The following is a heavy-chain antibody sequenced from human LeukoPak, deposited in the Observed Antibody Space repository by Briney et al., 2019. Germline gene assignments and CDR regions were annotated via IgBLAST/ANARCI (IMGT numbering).Heavy chain of an antibody. CDR2: IYTSGST. D-gene: IGHD3-22*01. CDR1: GGSISSYY. Sequence: SETLSLTCTVSGGSISSYYWSWIRQPAGNGLEWIGRIYTSGSTNYNPSLKSRVTMSVDTSKNQFSLKLSSVTAADTAVYYCARSPYYYDSSGYPDWGQGTLVTVSS. J-gene: IGHJ4*02. CDR3: ARSPYYYDSSGYPD. V-gene: IGHV4-4*07.